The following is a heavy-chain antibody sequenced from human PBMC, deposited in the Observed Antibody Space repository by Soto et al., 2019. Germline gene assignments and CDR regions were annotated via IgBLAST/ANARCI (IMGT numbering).Heavy chain of an antibody. V-gene: IGHV3-53*01. CDR1: GFTVSSNY. Sequence: GGSLRLSCAASGFTVSSNYMSWVRQAPGKGLEWVSVIYSGGSTYYADSVKGRFTISRDNSKNTLYLQMNSLRAEDTAVYYCARSSRDGYNFADYWGQGTLVTVSS. D-gene: IGHD5-12*01. CDR3: ARSSRDGYNFADY. J-gene: IGHJ4*02. CDR2: IYSGGST.